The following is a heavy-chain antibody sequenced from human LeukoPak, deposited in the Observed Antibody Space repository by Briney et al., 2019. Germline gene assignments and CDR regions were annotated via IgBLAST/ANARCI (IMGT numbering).Heavy chain of an antibody. V-gene: IGHV3-53*01. CDR1: GFTVSSNY. CDR3: ATGNYYDSSGYPFGFDY. J-gene: IGHJ4*02. D-gene: IGHD3-22*01. CDR2: IYSGGST. Sequence: PGGSLRLSCAASGFTVSSNYMSWVRQAPGKGLEWVSVIYSGGSTYYADSVKGRFTISRDNSKNTLYLQMNSLRAEDTAVDYCATGNYYDSSGYPFGFDYWGQGTLVTVSS.